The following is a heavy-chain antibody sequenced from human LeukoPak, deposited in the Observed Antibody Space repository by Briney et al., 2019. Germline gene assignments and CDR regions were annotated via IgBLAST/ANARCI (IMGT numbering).Heavy chain of an antibody. J-gene: IGHJ4*02. CDR1: GFTFSSAW. V-gene: IGHV3-15*01. D-gene: IGHD5-24*01. CDR2: IKSRTDGGTT. Sequence: TGGSLRLSCPGSGFTFSSAWMTWVRQIPGKGLEWVGHIKSRTDGGTTDYAAPVKGRFTISRDDSKNTVYLQMNGLKTEDSAVYFCATEFYSNGYNFWGQGTLVIVSS. CDR3: ATEFYSNGYNF.